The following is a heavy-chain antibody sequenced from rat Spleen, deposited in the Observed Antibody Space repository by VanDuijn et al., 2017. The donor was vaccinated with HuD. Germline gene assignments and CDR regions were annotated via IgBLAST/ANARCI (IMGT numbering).Heavy chain of an antibody. Sequence: EVRLVESGGGLVRPGRSLKLSCAASGFTFSDYNMAWVRQAPKKGLEWVAIISNDDRHTYYRDSVKGRFTISRDSAKSTLYLQMDSLRSEDTATYYCTRGFTVAVFWGQGVMVTVSA. D-gene: IGHD1-2*01. J-gene: IGHJ2*01. CDR1: GFTFSDYN. CDR2: ISNDDRHT. V-gene: IGHV5-7*01. CDR3: TRGFTVAVF.